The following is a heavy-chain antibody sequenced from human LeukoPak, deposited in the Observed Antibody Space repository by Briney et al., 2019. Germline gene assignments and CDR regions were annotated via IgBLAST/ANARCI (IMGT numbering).Heavy chain of an antibody. CDR1: GFTFNNAW. D-gene: IGHD5-18*01. V-gene: IGHV3-15*01. CDR2: IKSKTDGGTA. Sequence: GGSLRLSCAASGFTFNNAWMSWVRLAPGKGLEWVGRIKSKTDGGTADYAAPVKGRFTISRDDSKNMVFLQMNSLKIADTALYFCATEADTAMALPKNWGQGTLVSVSS. CDR3: ATEADTAMALPKN. J-gene: IGHJ4*02.